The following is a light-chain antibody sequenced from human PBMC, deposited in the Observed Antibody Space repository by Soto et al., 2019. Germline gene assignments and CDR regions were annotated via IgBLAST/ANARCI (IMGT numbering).Light chain of an antibody. CDR2: LNSDGSH. CDR1: RGHSNYA. Sequence: QLVLTQSPSASASLGASVKLTCTLSRGHSNYAIAWHQQQSEKGPRYLMKLNSDGSHSKGAGIPDRFSGSSSGAERYLTISSLQSEDEADYYCQTWGSGIVVFGGGTQLTVL. J-gene: IGLJ2*01. V-gene: IGLV4-69*01. CDR3: QTWGSGIVV.